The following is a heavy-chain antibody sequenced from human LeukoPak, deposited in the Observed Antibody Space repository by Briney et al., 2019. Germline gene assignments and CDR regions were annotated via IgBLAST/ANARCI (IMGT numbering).Heavy chain of an antibody. CDR3: ASHTIFGVVSDY. D-gene: IGHD3-3*01. CDR1: GFSFSSNW. J-gene: IGHJ4*02. CDR2: ISSSGSII. Sequence: GGSLRLSCVASGFSFSSNWMSWVRQAPGKGLEWVSYISSSGSIIYYADSVRGRFTISRDNSKNTLYLQMNSLRADDTAVYYCASHTIFGVVSDYWGQGTLVTVSS. V-gene: IGHV3-48*01.